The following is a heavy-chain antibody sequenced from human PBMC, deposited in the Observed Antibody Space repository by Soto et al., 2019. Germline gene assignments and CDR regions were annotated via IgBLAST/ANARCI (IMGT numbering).Heavy chain of an antibody. D-gene: IGHD2-2*01. CDR1: GGSISSGGYS. Sequence: PSETLSLTCAVPGGSISSGGYSWSWIRQPPGKGLEWIGYIYHSGSTYYNPSLKSRVTISVDRSKNQFSLKVKSVTAADTAVYYWARGRLVPAVNFDYWGLGTLVTVSS. CDR2: IYHSGST. J-gene: IGHJ4*02. CDR3: ARGRLVPAVNFDY. V-gene: IGHV4-30-2*01.